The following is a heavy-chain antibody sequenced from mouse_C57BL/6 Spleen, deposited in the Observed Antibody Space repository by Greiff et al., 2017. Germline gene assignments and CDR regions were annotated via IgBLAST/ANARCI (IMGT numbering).Heavy chain of an antibody. Sequence: EVKLVESGGGLVKPGGSLKLSCAASGFTFSSYAMSWVRQTPEKRLEWVATISDGGSYTSYPDNVKGRFTISRDNAKNNRYLQMSHLKSEDTAMYYCARDRGNYYAMDYWGQGTSVTVSS. CDR1: GFTFSSYA. CDR3: ARDRGNYYAMDY. V-gene: IGHV5-4*01. D-gene: IGHD2-1*01. CDR2: ISDGGSYT. J-gene: IGHJ4*01.